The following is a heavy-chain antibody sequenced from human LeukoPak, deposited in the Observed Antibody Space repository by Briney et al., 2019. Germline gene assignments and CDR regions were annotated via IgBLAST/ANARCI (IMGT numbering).Heavy chain of an antibody. CDR1: GYTLTELS. J-gene: IGHJ4*02. D-gene: IGHD3-3*01. CDR3: ATKALADFWSGYSLGY. V-gene: IGHV1-24*01. Sequence: SGKVSCKVSGYTLTELSMHWVRQAPGKGLEWMGGFHPEDGETIYAQKFQGRVTMTEDTSTDTAYMELSSLRSEDTAVYYCATKALADFWSGYSLGYWGQGTLVTVSS. CDR2: FHPEDGET.